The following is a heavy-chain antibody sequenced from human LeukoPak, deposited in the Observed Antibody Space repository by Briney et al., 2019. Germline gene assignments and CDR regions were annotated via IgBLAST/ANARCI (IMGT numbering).Heavy chain of an antibody. J-gene: IGHJ6*03. Sequence: GRSLRLSCAASGFTFSSYAMHWVRRAPGKGLEWVAVISYDGSNKYYADSVKGRFTISRDNSKNTLYLQMNSLRAEDTAVYYCARSLEEGYYYYYMDVWGKGTTVTVSS. D-gene: IGHD3-3*01. CDR1: GFTFSSYA. CDR2: ISYDGSNK. CDR3: ARSLEEGYYYYYMDV. V-gene: IGHV3-30*04.